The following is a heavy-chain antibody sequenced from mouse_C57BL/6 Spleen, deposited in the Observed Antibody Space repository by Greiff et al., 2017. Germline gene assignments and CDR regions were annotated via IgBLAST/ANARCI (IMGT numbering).Heavy chain of an antibody. J-gene: IGHJ2*01. V-gene: IGHV2-5*01. CDR3: AKEGAGLDY. CDR2: IWRGGST. Sequence: VKVEESGPGLVQPSQSLSITCTVSGFSLTSYGVHWVRQSPGKGLEWLGVIWRGGSTDYNAAFMSRLVITKDNSKSQVFLKMNSLQADDTAIYYCAKEGAGLDYWGQGTTLTVSS. D-gene: IGHD3-1*01. CDR1: GFSLTSYG.